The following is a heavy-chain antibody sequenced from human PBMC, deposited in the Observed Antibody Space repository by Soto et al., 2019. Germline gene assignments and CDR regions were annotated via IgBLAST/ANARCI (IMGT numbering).Heavy chain of an antibody. CDR1: GFTFSGHT. D-gene: IGHD3-10*01. CDR3: ARCMGFDGSGYAFFDS. CDR2: VSRSSSYI. Sequence: EVQLVESGGGLVKPGGSLRLSCVASGFTFSGHTINWVRQAPGKGLEWVSSVSRSSSYIYYADSVKGRFTVSRDDAEKSLYLQMNSLRAEDTAIYYCARCMGFDGSGYAFFDSWGQGTQVTVSS. J-gene: IGHJ4*02. V-gene: IGHV3-21*01.